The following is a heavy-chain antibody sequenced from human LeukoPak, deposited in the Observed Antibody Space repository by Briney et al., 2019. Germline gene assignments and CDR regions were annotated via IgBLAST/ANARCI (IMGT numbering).Heavy chain of an antibody. J-gene: IGHJ6*02. CDR3: ARDYYDSSGYSDYYYYGMDV. V-gene: IGHV4-39*07. CDR1: GGSISSSSYY. Sequence: PSETLSLTCTVSGGSISSSSYYWGWIRQPPGKGLEWIGSIYYSGSTYYNPSLKSRVTISVDTSKNQFSLKLSSVTAADTAVYYCARDYYDSSGYSDYYYYGMDVWGQGTTVTVSS. CDR2: IYYSGST. D-gene: IGHD3-22*01.